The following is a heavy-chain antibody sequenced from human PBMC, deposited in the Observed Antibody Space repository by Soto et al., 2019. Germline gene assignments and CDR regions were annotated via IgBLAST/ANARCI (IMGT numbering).Heavy chain of an antibody. D-gene: IGHD5-12*01. V-gene: IGHV1-2*02. CDR1: GTTFIAYY. Sequence: QLVQSGAEVKKPGASVRVSCKTSGTTFIAYYIHWVRQAPGQGLEWMGWIDPKSGGTTYEQKFLGRVTITRATSIKTAYMDLNRLTSDDTAVYYCARVSVDVPEWGQGTLITVSS. J-gene: IGHJ4*02. CDR2: IDPKSGGT. CDR3: ARVSVDVPE.